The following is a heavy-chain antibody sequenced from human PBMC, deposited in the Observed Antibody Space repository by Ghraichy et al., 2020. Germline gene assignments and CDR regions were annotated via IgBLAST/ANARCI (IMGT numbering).Heavy chain of an antibody. CDR3: ASGALSQNPYFQH. V-gene: IGHV3-30*01. D-gene: IGHD3-9*01. J-gene: IGHJ1*01. Sequence: LSLTCAASGFTFSSYAMHWVRQAPGKGLEWVAVISYDGSNKYYADSVKGRFTISRDNSKNTLYLQMNSLRAEDTAVYYCASGALSQNPYFQHWGQGTLVTVSS. CDR2: ISYDGSNK. CDR1: GFTFSSYA.